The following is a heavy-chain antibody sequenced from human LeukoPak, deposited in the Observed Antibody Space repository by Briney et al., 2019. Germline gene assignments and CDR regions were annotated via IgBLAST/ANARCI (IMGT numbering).Heavy chain of an antibody. CDR2: IIPMFGTA. D-gene: IGHD3-22*01. Sequence: GASVKVSCKASGGTFSSYAISWVRQAPGQGPEWMGGIIPMFGTANYAQKFQGRVTITADESTSTAYMEVSSLGSEDTAVYYCARVTIDYDSSGYYYYNYFDYWGQGTLVAVSS. CDR3: ARVTIDYDSSGYYYYNYFDY. CDR1: GGTFSSYA. V-gene: IGHV1-69*13. J-gene: IGHJ4*02.